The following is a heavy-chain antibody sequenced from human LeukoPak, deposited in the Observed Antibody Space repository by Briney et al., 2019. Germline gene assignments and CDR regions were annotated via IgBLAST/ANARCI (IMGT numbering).Heavy chain of an antibody. CDR2: IYYSGGT. J-gene: IGHJ6*02. D-gene: IGHD3-22*01. CDR3: ARHIDYYDSSGYYYGYYGMDV. Sequence: TSETLSLTCTVSGDSISSGGFHWSWIRQHPGKGLEWIGYIYYSGGTYYNPSLKSRVTISVDTSKNQFSLKLSSVTAADTAVYYCARHIDYYDSSGYYYGYYGMDVWGQGTTVTVSS. CDR1: GDSISSGGFH. V-gene: IGHV4-31*03.